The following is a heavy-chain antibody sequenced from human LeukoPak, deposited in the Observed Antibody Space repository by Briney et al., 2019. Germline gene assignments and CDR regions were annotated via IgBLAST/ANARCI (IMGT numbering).Heavy chain of an antibody. V-gene: IGHV3-11*06. CDR1: GFTFSDYY. CDR3: ARVPRDDYGDPYYFDY. J-gene: IGHJ4*02. D-gene: IGHD4-17*01. CDR2: IGSSSSYT. Sequence: GGSLRLSCAASGFTFSDYYMSWIRQAPGKGLEWVSYIGSSSSYTNYADSVKGRFTISRDNAKNSLYLQMNSLRAEDTAVYYCARVPRDDYGDPYYFDYWGQGTLVTVSS.